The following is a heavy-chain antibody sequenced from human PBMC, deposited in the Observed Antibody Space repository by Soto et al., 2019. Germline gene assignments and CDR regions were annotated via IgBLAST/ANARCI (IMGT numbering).Heavy chain of an antibody. CDR1: GFTFTDYW. J-gene: IGHJ4*02. V-gene: IGHV3-7*01. CDR2: IKQDGSEK. Sequence: EVQLVESGGALVQPGGSLRLSCAASGFTFTDYWMNWGRQAPGKGLEWVANIKQDGSEKYYVDSVKGRFTISRDNAKNTLYLQMNSLRAEDTAVYYCAIMSFGVGKDHWGQGTLVTVSS. CDR3: AIMSFGVGKDH. D-gene: IGHD3-3*01.